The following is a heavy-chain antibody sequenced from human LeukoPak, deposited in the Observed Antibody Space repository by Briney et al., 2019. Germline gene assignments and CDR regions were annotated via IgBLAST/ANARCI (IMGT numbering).Heavy chain of an antibody. CDR3: ARSGGLAGTNAFDI. D-gene: IGHD1-7*01. Sequence: KPSETLSLTCAVYGGSFSGYYWSWIRQPPGKGLEWIGEINHSGSTNYNPSLKSRVTISVDTSKNQFSLKLSSVTAADTAVYYCARSGGLAGTNAFDIWGQGTMVTVSS. J-gene: IGHJ3*02. CDR1: GGSFSGYY. V-gene: IGHV4-34*01. CDR2: INHSGST.